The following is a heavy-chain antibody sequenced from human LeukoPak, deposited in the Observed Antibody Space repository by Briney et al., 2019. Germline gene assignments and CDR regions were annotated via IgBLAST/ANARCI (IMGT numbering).Heavy chain of an antibody. CDR1: GGSISSNNW. D-gene: IGHD1-1*01. Sequence: SETLSLTCAVSGGSISSNNWWGWVRQPPGKGLEWIGEIYHSGSPNYNPSPKSRVTISVDKSRNHFSLNLSSVTAADTAVYYCARVNINNWHSCDYWGQGTLVTVSS. CDR3: ARVNINNWHSCDY. CDR2: IYHSGSP. J-gene: IGHJ4*02. V-gene: IGHV4-4*02.